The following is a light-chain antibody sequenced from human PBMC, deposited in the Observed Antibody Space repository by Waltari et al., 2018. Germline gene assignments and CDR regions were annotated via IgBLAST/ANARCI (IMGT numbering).Light chain of an antibody. J-gene: IGLJ1*01. CDR2: YDR. V-gene: IGLV3-21*04. CDR1: NIGTYS. CDR3: HVWHPHVDPGV. Sequence: SYVVTQPPSVSVAPGETATITCGGDNIGTYSVPWYQQKAGQAPVLVIFYDRDRPSGIPDRFSGSNSGNMATLTISRVEAGDEARYYCHVWHPHVDPGVFGTGTEVTVL.